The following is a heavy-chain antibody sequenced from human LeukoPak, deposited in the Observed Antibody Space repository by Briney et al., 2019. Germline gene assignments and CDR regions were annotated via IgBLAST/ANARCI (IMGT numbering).Heavy chain of an antibody. J-gene: IGHJ4*02. CDR1: GFTFSSYA. CDR2: ISGSGGST. CDR3: AKGHSGSSKFDY. V-gene: IGHV3-23*01. Sequence: GGSLTLSCAASGFTFSSYAMSWVRQAPGKGLEWVSAISGSGGSTYYADSVKGRFTISRDNSKNTLYLQMNSLRAEDTAVYYCAKGHSGSSKFDYWGQGTLVTVSS. D-gene: IGHD1-26*01.